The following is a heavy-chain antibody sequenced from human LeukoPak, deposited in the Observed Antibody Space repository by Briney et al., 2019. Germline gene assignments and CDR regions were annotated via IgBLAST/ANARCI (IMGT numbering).Heavy chain of an antibody. CDR3: ARRGGGPSRNYYYMDV. CDR1: GGSISSSSYY. Sequence: SETLSLTCTVSGGSISSSSYYWSWIRQPPGKGLEWIGEINHSGSTNYNPSLKSRVTISVDTSKNQFSLKLSSVTAADTAVYYCARRGGGPSRNYYYMDVWGKGTTVTVSS. D-gene: IGHD4-23*01. J-gene: IGHJ6*03. V-gene: IGHV4-39*07. CDR2: INHSGST.